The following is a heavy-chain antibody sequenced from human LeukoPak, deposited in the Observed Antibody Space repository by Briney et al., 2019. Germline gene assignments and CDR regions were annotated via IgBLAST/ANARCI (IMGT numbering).Heavy chain of an antibody. CDR1: GGSISSSSYY. CDR2: IYYSGST. CDR3: ARDSSRITMIVVVPKNWFDP. D-gene: IGHD3-22*01. V-gene: IGHV4-39*07. Sequence: SETLSLTCTVSGGSISSSSYYWGWTRQPPGKGLEWIGSIYYSGSTYYNPSLKSRVTISVDTSKNQFSLKLSSVTAADTAVYYCARDSSRITMIVVVPKNWFDPWGQGTLVTVSS. J-gene: IGHJ5*02.